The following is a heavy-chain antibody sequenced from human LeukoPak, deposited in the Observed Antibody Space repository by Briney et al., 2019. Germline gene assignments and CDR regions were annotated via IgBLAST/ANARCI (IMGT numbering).Heavy chain of an antibody. CDR2: IIPIFGTA. CDR1: GGTFSSYA. D-gene: IGHD5-12*01. CDR3: AREDSGYDLGAFDI. V-gene: IGHV1-69*13. J-gene: IGHJ3*02. Sequence: ASVKVSCKASGGTFSSYAISWVRQAPGQGLEWMGGIIPIFGTANYAQKFQGRVTITADESTSTAYMELSSLRSEDTAVYYCAREDSGYDLGAFDIWGQGTMVTVSS.